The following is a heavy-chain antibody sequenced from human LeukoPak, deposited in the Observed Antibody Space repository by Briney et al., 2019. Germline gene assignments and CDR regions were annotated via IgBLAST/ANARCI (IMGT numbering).Heavy chain of an antibody. J-gene: IGHJ4*02. CDR3: ARGSLYGDYIFEY. Sequence: ASVTLTCKDCGYTFSSYGISWVPQAPGQGLEWMGWSSAYNGNTNYAQKLQGRVTMTTDTSTSTASMELGSLRSDDTAVYYCARGSLYGDYIFEYWGQGTLVTVSS. CDR1: GYTFSSYG. CDR2: SSAYNGNT. V-gene: IGHV1-18*01. D-gene: IGHD4-17*01.